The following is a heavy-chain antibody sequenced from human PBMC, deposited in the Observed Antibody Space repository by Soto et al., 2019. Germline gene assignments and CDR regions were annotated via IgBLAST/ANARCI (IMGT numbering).Heavy chain of an antibody. CDR3: ARARRNDALDYYGMDG. CDR2: ISICITTI. CDR1: GFIFSTST. V-gene: IGHV3-48*02. D-gene: IGHD1-1*01. J-gene: IGHJ6*02. Sequence: WGSLRLSCAASGFIFSTSTMNWVRQAPGKGLEWVSYISICITTIYYADSVKGRFTISRDNGKNSLYLQMNSLRDEDTAVYYCARARRNDALDYYGMDGWGHGTTVTVS.